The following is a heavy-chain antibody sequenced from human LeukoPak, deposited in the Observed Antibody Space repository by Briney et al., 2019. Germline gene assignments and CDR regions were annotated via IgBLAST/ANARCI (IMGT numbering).Heavy chain of an antibody. D-gene: IGHD3-3*01. V-gene: IGHV4-59*08. CDR1: GGSISSYY. J-gene: IGHJ4*02. CDR3: ARLGLVSGYYFDY. Sequence: SGPGLVKPSETLSLTCTVSGGSISSYYWSWIRQPPGKGLEWIGYIYYSGSTNYNPSLKSRVTISVDTSKNQFSLKLSSVTAADTAVYYCARLGLVSGYYFDYWGQGTLVTVSP. CDR2: IYYSGST.